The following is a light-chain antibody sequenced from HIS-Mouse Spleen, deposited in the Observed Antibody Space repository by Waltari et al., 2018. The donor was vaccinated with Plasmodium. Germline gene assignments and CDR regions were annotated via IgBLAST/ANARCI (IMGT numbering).Light chain of an antibody. V-gene: IGLV2-8*01. CDR2: ELS. J-gene: IGLJ2*01. CDR1: TSDVGGYNY. CDR3: SSYAGSNNLV. Sequence: QSALTQPPSASGSPGQSVTISCTGTTSDVGGYNYVSWYQQHPGKAPKLMIYELSKRPSGVPDRFSGSKSGKTASLTVAGLQAEDEADYYCSSYAGSNNLVFGGGTKLTVL.